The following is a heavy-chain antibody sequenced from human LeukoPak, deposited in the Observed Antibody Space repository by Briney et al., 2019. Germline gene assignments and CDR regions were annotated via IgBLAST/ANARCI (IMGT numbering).Heavy chain of an antibody. CDR2: INHSGST. CDR1: GGSFSAYY. Sequence: SETLSLTRAVYGGSFSAYYWSWIRQPPGKGLEWIGEINHSGSTNYNPSLKSRVTISVDTSKNQFSLKLSSVTAADTAVYYCARYGKGRWLTSTRPFWYFDLRGRGTLVSVSS. CDR3: ARYGKGRWLTSTRPFWYFDL. D-gene: IGHD5-24*01. J-gene: IGHJ2*01. V-gene: IGHV4-34*01.